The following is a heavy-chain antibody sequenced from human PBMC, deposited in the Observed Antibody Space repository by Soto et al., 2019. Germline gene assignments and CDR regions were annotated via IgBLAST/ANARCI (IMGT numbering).Heavy chain of an antibody. Sequence: GESLKISCKGSGYSFTSYWIGWVRQMPGQGLEWMGVIFPDDSDIRHSPAFRGQVTISADKSINTVYLQYTGLKASDTATYYCARRISWYYFDSWGQGTPVTVSS. CDR3: ARRISWYYFDS. V-gene: IGHV5-51*01. CDR2: IFPDDSDI. CDR1: GYSFTSYW. D-gene: IGHD1-1*01. J-gene: IGHJ4*02.